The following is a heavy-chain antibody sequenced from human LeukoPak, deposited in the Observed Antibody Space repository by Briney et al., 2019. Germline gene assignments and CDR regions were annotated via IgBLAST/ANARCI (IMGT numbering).Heavy chain of an antibody. J-gene: IGHJ4*02. V-gene: IGHV3-30*18. D-gene: IGHD5-18*01. Sequence: GGSLRLSCAASGFTFSNYGMHWVCQAPGKGLEWVAVISYDESYKYYADSVKGRFTISRDNSKNTLFLQMNSLRAEDTAVYYCAKGPRIQLWGIDYWGQGTLVTVSS. CDR2: ISYDESYK. CDR1: GFTFSNYG. CDR3: AKGPRIQLWGIDY.